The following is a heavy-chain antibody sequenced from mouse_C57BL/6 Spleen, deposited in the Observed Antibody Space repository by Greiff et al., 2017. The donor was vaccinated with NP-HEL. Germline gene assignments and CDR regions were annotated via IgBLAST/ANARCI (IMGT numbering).Heavy chain of an antibody. CDR3: ARDPQLTGFDY. Sequence: EVMLVESEGGLVQPGSSMKLSCTASGFTFSDYYMAWVRQVPEKGLEWVANINYDGSSTYYLDSLKSRFIISRDNAKNILYLQMSSLKSEDTATYYCARDPQLTGFDYWGQGTTLTVSS. CDR2: INYDGSST. D-gene: IGHD4-1*01. CDR1: GFTFSDYY. J-gene: IGHJ2*01. V-gene: IGHV5-16*01.